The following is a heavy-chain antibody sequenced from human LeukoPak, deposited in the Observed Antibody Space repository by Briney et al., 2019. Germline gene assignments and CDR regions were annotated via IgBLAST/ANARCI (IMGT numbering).Heavy chain of an antibody. D-gene: IGHD3-10*01. J-gene: IGHJ1*01. V-gene: IGHV1-58*02. CDR3: ARDLEKRGINMDRGEKYFQH. Sequence: GTSVKVSCKASGFTFSSSAMQWVRQARGQRLEWIGWIVVGSGNTNYAQKFQERVTITRDMSTSTAYMELRSLRSDDTAVYYCARDLEKRGINMDRGEKYFQHWGQGTLVTVSS. CDR1: GFTFSSSA. CDR2: IVVGSGNT.